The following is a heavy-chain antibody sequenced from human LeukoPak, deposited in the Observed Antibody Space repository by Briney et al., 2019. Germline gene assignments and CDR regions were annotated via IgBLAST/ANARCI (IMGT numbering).Heavy chain of an antibody. J-gene: IGHJ4*02. CDR3: ARSRGSSGSYPFDY. CDR2: ISSSSSTI. D-gene: IGHD1-26*01. CDR1: GFTFSSYS. Sequence: PGGSLRLSCAASGFTFSSYSMNWVHQAPGKGLEWVSYISSSSSTIYYAGSVKGRFTISRDNAKNSLFLQMNSLRAEDTAVYYCARSRGSSGSYPFDYWGQGTLVTVSS. V-gene: IGHV3-48*01.